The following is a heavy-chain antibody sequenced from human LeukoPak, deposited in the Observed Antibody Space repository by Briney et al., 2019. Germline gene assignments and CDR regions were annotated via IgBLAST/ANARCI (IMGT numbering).Heavy chain of an antibody. J-gene: IGHJ4*02. CDR2: ISSNGGST. D-gene: IGHD2-2*02. CDR1: GFTFSSYA. Sequence: GGSLRLSCAASGFTFSSYAMHWARQAPGKGQEYVSAISSNGGSTYYANSVKGRFTISRDNSKNTLYLQMGSLRAEDMAVYYCARQRGLYDYWGQGTLVTVSS. CDR3: ARQRGLYDY. V-gene: IGHV3-64*01.